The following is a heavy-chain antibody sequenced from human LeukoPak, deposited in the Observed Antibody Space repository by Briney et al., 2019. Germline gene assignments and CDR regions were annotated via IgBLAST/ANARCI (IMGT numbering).Heavy chain of an antibody. J-gene: IGHJ6*03. V-gene: IGHV4-61*02. CDR3: ARGSLGVRGVIPNYYYYMDV. CDR2: IYSSGST. CDR1: GGSISSGIYY. Sequence: SETLSLTCTVSGGSISSGIYYWSWIRQPAGKGLEWIGRIYSSGSTNYNPSLKSRVTISVDTSKNQFSLKLSSVTAADTAVYYCARGSLGVRGVIPNYYYYMDVWGKGTTVTISS. D-gene: IGHD3-10*01.